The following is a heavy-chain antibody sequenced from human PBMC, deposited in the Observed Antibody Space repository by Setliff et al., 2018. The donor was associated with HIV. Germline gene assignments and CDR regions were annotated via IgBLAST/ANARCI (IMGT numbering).Heavy chain of an antibody. V-gene: IGHV3-49*04. CDR3: ARGPHMYCTVTNCMYDS. Sequence: LRLSCTGSGFMFGDYLISWVRQAPGKGLEWVGFIRSKYYGGAPAYAASVEGRVTISRDDSQGIAYLQMDSLKTEDTAVYYCARGPHMYCTVTNCMYDSWGQGTTVTVSS. D-gene: IGHD2-8*02. CDR1: GFMFGDYL. CDR2: IRSKYYGGAP. J-gene: IGHJ6*02.